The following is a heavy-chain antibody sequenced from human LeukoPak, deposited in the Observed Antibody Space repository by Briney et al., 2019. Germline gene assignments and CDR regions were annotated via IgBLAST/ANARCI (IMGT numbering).Heavy chain of an antibody. CDR2: FYSGGST. D-gene: IGHD6-13*01. CDR3: ASSSWSSEYFHY. CDR1: GFTVSDNY. V-gene: IGHV3-66*01. Sequence: PGGSLRLSCAASGFTVSDNYMSWVRQAPGKGLEWVSVFYSGGSTRYADSVKGRFTISRDNSKNTLYLQLNSLRAEDTAVYFCASSSWSSEYFHYWGQGTLSPSPQ. J-gene: IGHJ1*01.